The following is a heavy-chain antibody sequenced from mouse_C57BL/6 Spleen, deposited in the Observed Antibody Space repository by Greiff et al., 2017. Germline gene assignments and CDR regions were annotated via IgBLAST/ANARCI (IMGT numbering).Heavy chain of an antibody. CDR3: ERSGKYEGWYYDV. Sequence: EVKLMESGPELVKPGASVKIPCKASGYTFTDYNMDWVKQSHGKSLEWIGDINPNNGGTIYNQKFKGKATLTADKSSSTAYMPLSSLTSEDSVDYACERSGKYEGWYYDVWGTGTTVTVST. CDR1: GYTFTDYN. V-gene: IGHV1-18*01. J-gene: IGHJ1*03. D-gene: IGHD5-1-1*01. CDR2: INPNNGGT.